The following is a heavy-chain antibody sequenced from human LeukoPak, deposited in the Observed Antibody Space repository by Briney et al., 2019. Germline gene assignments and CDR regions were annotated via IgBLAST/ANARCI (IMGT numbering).Heavy chain of an antibody. CDR1: GGSISSGGYS. Sequence: SETLSLTCAVSGGSISSGGYSWSWIRQPPGKGLEWIGYIYYSGSTYYNPSLKSRVTISVDTSKNQFSLKLSSVTAADTAVYYCARDAADTAFDIWGQGTMVTVSS. CDR2: IYYSGST. V-gene: IGHV4-31*11. CDR3: ARDAADTAFDI. D-gene: IGHD6-13*01. J-gene: IGHJ3*02.